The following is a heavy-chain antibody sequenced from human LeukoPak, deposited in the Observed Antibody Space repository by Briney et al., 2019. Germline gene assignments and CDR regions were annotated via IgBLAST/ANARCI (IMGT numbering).Heavy chain of an antibody. Sequence: PGGSLRLSCAASGFTFSSYSMKWVRQAPGKGLEWISYISSSSSTIYYADSVKGRFTISRVNAENSLYLQMNSLRAEDTAVYFCARADYSGSYYADYWGQGTLVTVSS. CDR1: GFTFSSYS. CDR3: ARADYSGSYYADY. D-gene: IGHD1-26*01. J-gene: IGHJ4*02. V-gene: IGHV3-48*01. CDR2: ISSSSSTI.